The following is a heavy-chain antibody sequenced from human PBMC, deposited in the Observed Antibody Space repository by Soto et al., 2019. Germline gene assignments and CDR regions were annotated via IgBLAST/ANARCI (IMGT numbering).Heavy chain of an antibody. CDR1: GVSLNSTAYY. CDR3: AAGGDY. V-gene: IGHV4-39*01. Sequence: QLQLQESGPGLVKPSETLSLICTVSGVSLNSTAYYWGWIRRPPGEGLEWIGSVDWSGATDYNPSLESRVTISVDRPKRQFSLRLTSVTAADTAVYYCAAGGDYWGQGRLVTVSS. D-gene: IGHD3-10*01. J-gene: IGHJ4*02. CDR2: VDWSGAT.